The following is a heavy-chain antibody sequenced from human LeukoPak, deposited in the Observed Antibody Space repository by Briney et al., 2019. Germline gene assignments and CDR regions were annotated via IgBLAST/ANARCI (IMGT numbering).Heavy chain of an antibody. CDR3: ARPAPTGVDAFDT. CDR2: INPSGGST. V-gene: IGHV1-46*01. J-gene: IGHJ3*02. Sequence: ASVKVSCKASGYTFTGYYMHWVRQAPGQGLEWMGIINPSGGSTSYAQKFQGRVTVTRDTSTSTVFMELSSLISEDTAVYYCARPAPTGVDAFDTWGQGTLVTVSS. CDR1: GYTFTGYY. D-gene: IGHD3-10*01.